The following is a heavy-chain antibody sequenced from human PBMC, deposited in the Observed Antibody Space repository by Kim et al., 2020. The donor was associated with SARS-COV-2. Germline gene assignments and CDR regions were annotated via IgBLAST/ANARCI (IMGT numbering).Heavy chain of an antibody. Sequence: ASVKVSCKASGYIFTSYAMHWVRQAPGQRLEWMGWINAGNGNTKYSQKFQGRVTITRDTSASTAYMELSSLRSEDTAVYYCARVVYGSGRDWFDPWGQGTLVTVSS. CDR1: GYIFTSYA. CDR2: INAGNGNT. CDR3: ARVVYGSGRDWFDP. J-gene: IGHJ5*02. V-gene: IGHV1-3*01. D-gene: IGHD3-10*01.